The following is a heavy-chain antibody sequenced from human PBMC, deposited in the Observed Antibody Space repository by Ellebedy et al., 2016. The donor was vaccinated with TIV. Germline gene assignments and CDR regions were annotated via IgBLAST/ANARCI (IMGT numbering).Heavy chain of an antibody. D-gene: IGHD5-18*01. CDR2: IDSGSGTM. Sequence: PGGSLRLSCAASGFAFSSYSMNWVRQAPGKGLEWVSYIDSGSGTMYYADSVKDRFIISRDNGKSSLYLQMNSLRAEDTAVFYCARDTAMNYWGLGTLVTVSS. V-gene: IGHV3-48*01. CDR1: GFAFSSYS. CDR3: ARDTAMNY. J-gene: IGHJ4*02.